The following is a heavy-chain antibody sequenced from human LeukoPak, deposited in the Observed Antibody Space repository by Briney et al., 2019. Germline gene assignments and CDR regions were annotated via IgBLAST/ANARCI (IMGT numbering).Heavy chain of an antibody. J-gene: IGHJ5*02. D-gene: IGHD3-22*01. Sequence: SETLSLTCTVSGGSISSSSYYWGWIRQPPGTGLEWIGCIYYTGSTYYNPSLKSRVTISVDTSKNQFSLKLSSVTAADTAVYYCARVGSYYDSSGYYNWFDPWGQGTLVTVSS. CDR3: ARVGSYYDSSGYYNWFDP. CDR2: IYYTGST. V-gene: IGHV4-39*07. CDR1: GGSISSSSYY.